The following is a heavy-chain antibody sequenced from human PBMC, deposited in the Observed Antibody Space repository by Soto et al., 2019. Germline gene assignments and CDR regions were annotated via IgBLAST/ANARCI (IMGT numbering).Heavy chain of an antibody. CDR2: ISSNGGST. J-gene: IGHJ4*02. CDR1: GFSFSSYA. V-gene: IGHV3-64D*06. CDR3: VNDRYVDY. Sequence: EVQVVESGGGLVQPGGSLRLSCTACGFSFSSYAMHWIRQAPGKGLEYVSSISSNGGSTYYADSVKGRFTISRDNSKSTLYLQMSSLRTEDTAVYYCVNDRYVDYWGQGTLVTVSS.